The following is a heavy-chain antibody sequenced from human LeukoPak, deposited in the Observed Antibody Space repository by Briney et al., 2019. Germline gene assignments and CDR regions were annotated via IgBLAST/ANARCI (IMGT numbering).Heavy chain of an antibody. CDR2: VNGSGGNT. D-gene: IGHD1-14*01. CDR3: AKDPPIYDHCDYSVY. CDR1: GFTFCSYA. V-gene: IGHV3-23*01. Sequence: AGSLRHSCAASGFTFCSYALSWVRQAPGKGLEWVSAVNGSGGNTYYADSVKGRFTISRDNSTNTLDLQMNSLRAEHTAVYYCAKDPPIYDHCDYSVYWGQGTLVTVST. J-gene: IGHJ4*02.